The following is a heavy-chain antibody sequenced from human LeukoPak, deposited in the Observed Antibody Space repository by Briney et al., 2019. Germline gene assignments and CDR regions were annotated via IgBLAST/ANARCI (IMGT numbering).Heavy chain of an antibody. CDR1: GSISGYY. CDR2: IYTSGST. D-gene: IGHD2-2*01. J-gene: IGHJ3*02. V-gene: IGHV4-4*09. Sequence: SETLSLTCTVSGSISGYYWSWIRQPPGKGLEWIGYIYTSGSTNYNPSLESRVTISVDTSKNQFSLDLSSVTAADTAVYYCARQKCTSTSCLTKNALGIRGQGTMVTVSS. CDR3: ARQKCTSTSCLTKNALGI.